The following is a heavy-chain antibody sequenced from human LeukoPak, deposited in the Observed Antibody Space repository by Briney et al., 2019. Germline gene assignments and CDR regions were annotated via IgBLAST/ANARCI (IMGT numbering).Heavy chain of an antibody. CDR1: GGSISSGGYY. Sequence: SPTLSLTCTVSGGSISSGGYYWSWIRQHPGKGLAWIGYIYYSGSTYYNPSLKSRVTISVDTSKNQFSLKLSSVTAADTAVYYCARERQGNYYYYGMDVWGQGTTVTVSS. CDR3: ARERQGNYYYYGMDV. V-gene: IGHV4-31*03. J-gene: IGHJ6*02. CDR2: IYYSGST.